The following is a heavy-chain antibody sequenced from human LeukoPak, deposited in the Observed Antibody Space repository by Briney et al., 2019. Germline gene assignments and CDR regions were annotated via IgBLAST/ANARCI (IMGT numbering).Heavy chain of an antibody. CDR3: ARPYCSSTSCPPIY. V-gene: IGHV4-30-2*01. CDR1: GGSISSGGYY. J-gene: IGHJ4*02. Sequence: SETLSLTCTVSGGSISSGGYYWGWIRQPPGKGLEWIGYIYHSGSTYYNPSLKSRVTISVDRSKNQFSLKLSSVTAADTAVYYCARPYCSSTSCPPIYWGQGTLVTVSS. CDR2: IYHSGST. D-gene: IGHD2-2*01.